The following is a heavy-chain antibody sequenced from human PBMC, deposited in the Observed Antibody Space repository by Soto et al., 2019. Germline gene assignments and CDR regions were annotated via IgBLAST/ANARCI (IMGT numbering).Heavy chain of an antibody. Sequence: PGGSLRLSCAASGFTFSSYAMSWVRQAPGKGLEWVSAISGSGGSTYYADSVKGRFTISRDNSKNALYLQMNSLRAEDTAVYYCVSERFRNSGLFGGLDAFDIWGQETMVSVS. CDR3: VSERFRNSGLFGGLDAFDI. CDR2: ISGSGGST. CDR1: GFTFSSYA. D-gene: IGHD6-19*01. V-gene: IGHV3-23*01. J-gene: IGHJ3*02.